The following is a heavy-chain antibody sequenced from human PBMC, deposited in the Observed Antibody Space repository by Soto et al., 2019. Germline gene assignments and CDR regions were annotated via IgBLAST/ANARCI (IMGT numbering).Heavy chain of an antibody. V-gene: IGHV3-66*01. CDR1: GFTVNNNY. D-gene: IGHD3-10*01. Sequence: EVQLVESGGGLVQAGGSLRHSCAVSGFTVNNNYMSWVRQAPGKGLEWVSVIYSGGNTDYAESVRGRFTVSRDTSKNTLYLQMNSLGAEDTAIYYCTRDSSYYGAGRGVLDYWGQGTPVTVSS. CDR3: TRDSSYYGAGRGVLDY. CDR2: IYSGGNT. J-gene: IGHJ4*02.